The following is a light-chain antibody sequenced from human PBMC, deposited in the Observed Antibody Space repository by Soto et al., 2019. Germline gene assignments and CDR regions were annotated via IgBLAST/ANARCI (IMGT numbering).Light chain of an antibody. V-gene: IGKV1-5*03. Sequence: DIQITQSPSTLSASVGDGVTITCRASQSISSWLAWYQQKPGKAPKLLINKASSLESGVQSRFSGSGSGTEFTLTIRSLQPDDFATYYCKHFNSYPWTVGQGTQVDI. CDR2: KAS. CDR1: QSISSW. J-gene: IGKJ1*01. CDR3: KHFNSYPWT.